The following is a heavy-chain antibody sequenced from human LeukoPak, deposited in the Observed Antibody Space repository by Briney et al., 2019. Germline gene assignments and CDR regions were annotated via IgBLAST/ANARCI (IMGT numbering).Heavy chain of an antibody. Sequence: PSETLSLTCTVSGGSISSYYWSWIRQPPGKGLEWIGYIYYSGSTNYNPSLKSRVTISVDTSKNQFSLKLSSVTAADTAVYYCARGREGGITWDYWGQGTLVTVSS. CDR3: ARGREGGITWDY. CDR1: GGSISSYY. CDR2: IYYSGST. V-gene: IGHV4-59*12. D-gene: IGHD3-16*01. J-gene: IGHJ4*02.